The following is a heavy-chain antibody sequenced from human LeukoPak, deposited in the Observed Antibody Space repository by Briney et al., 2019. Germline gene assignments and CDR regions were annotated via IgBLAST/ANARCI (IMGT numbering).Heavy chain of an antibody. CDR3: AREVEYSYNYFDY. CDR2: IYYSGST. D-gene: IGHD5-18*01. CDR1: GGSISSSSYY. J-gene: IGHJ4*02. V-gene: IGHV4-30-4*08. Sequence: PSETLSLTCTVSGGSISSSSYYWGWIRQPPGKGLEWIGYIYYSGSTYYNPSLKSRVTISVDTSKNQFSLKLSSVTAADTAVYYCAREVEYSYNYFDYWGQGTLVTVSS.